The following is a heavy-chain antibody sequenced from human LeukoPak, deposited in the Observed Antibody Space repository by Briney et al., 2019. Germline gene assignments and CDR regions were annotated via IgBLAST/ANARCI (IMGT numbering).Heavy chain of an antibody. D-gene: IGHD3-9*01. J-gene: IGHJ2*01. CDR1: GGSISSYY. CDR3: AREYYDILTGYGIHWYFDL. Sequence: SETLSLTCTVSGGSISSYYWSWIRQPAGKGPEWIGRIYTSGSTNYNPSLKSRVTMSVDTSKNQFSLKLSSVTAADTAVYYCAREYYDILTGYGIHWYFDLWGRGTLVTVSS. V-gene: IGHV4-4*07. CDR2: IYTSGST.